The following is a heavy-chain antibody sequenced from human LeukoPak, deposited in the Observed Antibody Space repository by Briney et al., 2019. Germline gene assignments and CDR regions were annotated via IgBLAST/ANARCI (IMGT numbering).Heavy chain of an antibody. CDR2: INHSGST. D-gene: IGHD3-10*01. CDR1: GGSYSGYY. J-gene: IGHJ5*02. CDR3: ARRVGTMVRGVIRTRNWFDP. V-gene: IGHV4-34*01. Sequence: SETLSLTCAVYGGSYSGYYWSWIRQPPGKGLEWIGEINHSGSTNYNPSLKSRVTISVDTSKNQFSLKLSSVTAADTAVYYCARRVGTMVRGVIRTRNWFDPWGQGTLVTVSS.